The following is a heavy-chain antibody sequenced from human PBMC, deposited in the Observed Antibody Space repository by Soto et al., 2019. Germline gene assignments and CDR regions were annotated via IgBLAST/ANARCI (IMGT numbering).Heavy chain of an antibody. D-gene: IGHD3-22*01. Sequence: ASETLSLTCTVSGGSISSGDYYWSWIRQPPGKGLEWIGYIYYSGSTYYNPSLKSRVTISVDTSKNQFSLKLSSVTAADTAVYYCAREPRYYYDSSGYSKDNWFDPWGQGTLVTVSS. V-gene: IGHV4-30-4*01. CDR3: AREPRYYYDSSGYSKDNWFDP. CDR1: GGSISSGDYY. J-gene: IGHJ5*02. CDR2: IYYSGST.